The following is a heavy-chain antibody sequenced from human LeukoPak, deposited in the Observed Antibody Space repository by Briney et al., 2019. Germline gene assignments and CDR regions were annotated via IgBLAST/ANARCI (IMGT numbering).Heavy chain of an antibody. J-gene: IGHJ3*02. V-gene: IGHV3-9*01. Sequence: GGSLRLSCAASGFTFDDYAMHWVRQAPGKGLEWVSGISWNSGSIGYADSVKGRFTISRDNAKNSLYLQMNSLRAEDTALYYCAKVPDAFDIWGQGTMVTVSS. CDR2: ISWNSGSI. CDR1: GFTFDDYA. CDR3: AKVPDAFDI.